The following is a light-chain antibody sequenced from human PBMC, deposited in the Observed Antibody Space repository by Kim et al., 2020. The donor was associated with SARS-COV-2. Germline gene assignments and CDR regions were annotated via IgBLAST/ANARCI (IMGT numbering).Light chain of an antibody. CDR3: LQHSNYPLT. J-gene: IGKJ1*01. CDR1: QGIGND. CDR2: AAS. Sequence: DIQMTQSPSSLSASVGDVVTITCRASQGIGNDLGWFQKKPGKAPKRLIYAASSLESGVPSRFSGSRSGTEFSLAISSLQPEDFATYYCLQHSNYPLTFGQGTKVDIK. V-gene: IGKV1-17*01.